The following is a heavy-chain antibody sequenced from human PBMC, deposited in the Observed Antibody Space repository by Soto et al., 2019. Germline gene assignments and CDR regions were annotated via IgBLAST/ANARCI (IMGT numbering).Heavy chain of an antibody. CDR2: ISVDNGNT. J-gene: IGHJ5*02. V-gene: IGHV1-18*01. CDR1: GYTFTDYD. CDR3: ARISVCNSSWVDP. D-gene: IGHD2-15*01. Sequence: QGQLVQSGAEVKKPGASVKVSCKASGYTFTDYDISWVRQAPGQGLEWMGWISVDNGNTKYVESLQGRVTMTTDTSTSPAYLEVRSMRSDDTAVYFCARISVCNSSWVDPWGQGTLVAVSS.